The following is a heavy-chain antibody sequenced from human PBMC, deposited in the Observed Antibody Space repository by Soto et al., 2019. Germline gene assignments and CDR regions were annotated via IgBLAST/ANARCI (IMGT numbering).Heavy chain of an antibody. D-gene: IGHD1-26*01. V-gene: IGHV4-38-2*01. Sequence: SETLSLTCVVSNFSISSGYYWGWIRQSPGKGLEWIASIYRSGTTSYNPSLKSRVTISVDPSKNQFSLMLTAVTAADTAVYYCARTHSGSYYSIFNYWGRGSLVTVSS. J-gene: IGHJ4*02. CDR3: ARTHSGSYYSIFNY. CDR2: IYRSGTT. CDR1: NFSISSGYY.